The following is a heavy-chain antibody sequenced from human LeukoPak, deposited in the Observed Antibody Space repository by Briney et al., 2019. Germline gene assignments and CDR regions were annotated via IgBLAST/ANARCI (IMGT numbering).Heavy chain of an antibody. J-gene: IGHJ6*03. Sequence: PSETLSLTCTVSGYSISSGYYWGWIRQPPGKGLEWIGSIYHTGNTYYNPSLKSRVTISVDTSKNQFSLKLTSVTAADTAVYYCARGRRSIVVVPAARRGYYYMDVWGNGTTVTVSS. CDR1: GYSISSGYY. D-gene: IGHD2-2*01. V-gene: IGHV4-38-2*02. CDR3: ARGRRSIVVVPAARRGYYYMDV. CDR2: IYHTGNT.